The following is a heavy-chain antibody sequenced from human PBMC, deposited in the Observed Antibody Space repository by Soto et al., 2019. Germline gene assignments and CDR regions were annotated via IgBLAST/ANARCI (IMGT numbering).Heavy chain of an antibody. J-gene: IGHJ4*02. CDR2: IYYSGST. CDR3: DRVGNADYSNFD. CDR1: GGSISSGDYY. D-gene: IGHD4-4*01. Sequence: PSETLSLTCTVSGGSISSGDYYWSWIRQPPGKGLEWIGYIYYSGSTYYNPSLKSRVTISVDTSKNQFSLKLSSVTAADTAVYYCDRVGNADYSNFDWGQGTLVTVSS. V-gene: IGHV4-30-4*01.